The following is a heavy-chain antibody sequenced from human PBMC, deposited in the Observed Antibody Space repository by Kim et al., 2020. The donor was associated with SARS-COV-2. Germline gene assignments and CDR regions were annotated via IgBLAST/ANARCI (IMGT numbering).Heavy chain of an antibody. CDR3: AKSGVTTFDY. D-gene: IGHD4-17*01. Sequence: GGSLRLSCAASGFTFSSYGMHWVRQAPGKGLEWVAVISYDGSNKYYADSVKGRFTISRDNSKNTLYLQMNSLRAEDTAVYYCAKSGVTTFDYWGRGTLVTVSS. V-gene: IGHV3-30*18. CDR2: ISYDGSNK. CDR1: GFTFSSYG. J-gene: IGHJ4*02.